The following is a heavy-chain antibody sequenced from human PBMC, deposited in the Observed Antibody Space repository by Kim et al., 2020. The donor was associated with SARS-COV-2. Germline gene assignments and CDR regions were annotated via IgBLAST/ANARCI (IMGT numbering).Heavy chain of an antibody. CDR2: IYYSGST. CDR3: ARETRVTGYGGKEEARWFDP. D-gene: IGHD2-15*01. J-gene: IGHJ5*02. Sequence: SETLSLTCTVSGGSVSSGSYYWSWIRQPPGKGLEWIGYIYYSGSTNYNPSLKSRVTISVDTSKNQFSLKLSSVTAADTAVYYCARETRVTGYGGKEEARWFDPWGQGTLVTVSS. CDR1: GGSVSSGSYY. V-gene: IGHV4-61*01.